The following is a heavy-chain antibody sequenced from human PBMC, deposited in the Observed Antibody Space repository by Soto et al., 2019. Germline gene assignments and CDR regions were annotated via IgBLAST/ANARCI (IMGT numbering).Heavy chain of an antibody. D-gene: IGHD5-18*01. V-gene: IGHV5-51*01. CDR1: GYSFTSYW. J-gene: IGHJ4*02. CDR3: ARADTAMVENFDY. Sequence: GESLKISCKGSGYSFTSYWIGWVRQMPGKGLEWMGIIYPGDSDTRYSPSFQGQVTISADKSISTAYLQWSGLKASDTAMYYCARADTAMVENFDYWGQGTLVTVSS. CDR2: IYPGDSDT.